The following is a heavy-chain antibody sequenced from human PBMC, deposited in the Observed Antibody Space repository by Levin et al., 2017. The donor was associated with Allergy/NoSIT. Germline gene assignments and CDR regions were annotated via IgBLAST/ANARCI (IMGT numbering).Heavy chain of an antibody. D-gene: IGHD6-6*01. Sequence: GASVKVSCAASGFTFSSYAMSWVRQAPGKGLEWVSAISGSGGSTYYADSVKGRFTISRDNSKNTLYLQMNSLRAEDTAVYYCAKDAMRISSSSGFDYWGQGTLVTVSS. CDR3: AKDAMRISSSSGFDY. V-gene: IGHV3-23*01. CDR1: GFTFSSYA. CDR2: ISGSGGST. J-gene: IGHJ4*02.